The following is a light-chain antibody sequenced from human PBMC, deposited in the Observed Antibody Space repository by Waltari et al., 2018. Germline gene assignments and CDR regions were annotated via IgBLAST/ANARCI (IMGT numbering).Light chain of an antibody. CDR1: QRVSRT. V-gene: IGKV3-20*01. CDR3: QKYGTLPAT. Sequence: EIVLTQSPGTLSLSPGERDTHPCRASQRVSRTLAWYQQKPGQAPRLLIYDASTRATGIPDRFSGSGSGTDFSLTISRLEPEDFAVYYCQKYGTLPATFGQGTKVEIK. J-gene: IGKJ1*01. CDR2: DAS.